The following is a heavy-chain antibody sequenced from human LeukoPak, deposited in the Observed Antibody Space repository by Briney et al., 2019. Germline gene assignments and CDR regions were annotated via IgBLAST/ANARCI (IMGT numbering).Heavy chain of an antibody. V-gene: IGHV1-18*01. D-gene: IGHD2-2*01. CDR1: GYTFTSYG. CDR3: ARIGYCSSTSCYHLDY. CDR2: IGAYNGNT. Sequence: ASVSVSCTASGYTFTSYGISWVRQAPGQGLEWMGWIGAYNGNTNYAQKLQGRVTMTTDTSTSTAYMELRSLRSDDTAVYYCARIGYCSSTSCYHLDYWGQGTLVTVSS. J-gene: IGHJ4*02.